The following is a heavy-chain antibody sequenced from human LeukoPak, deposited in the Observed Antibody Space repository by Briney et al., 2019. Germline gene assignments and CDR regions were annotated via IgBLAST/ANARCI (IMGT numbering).Heavy chain of an antibody. V-gene: IGHV3-23*01. D-gene: IGHD3-9*01. Sequence: QTGGSLRLSCAASGFTFSSYAMSWVRQAPGKGLEWVSAISGSGGSTYYADSVKGRFTISRDNSKNTLYLQMNSLRAEDTAVYYCAKRFDWLSRYFDYWGQGTLVTVSS. CDR2: ISGSGGST. CDR3: AKRFDWLSRYFDY. CDR1: GFTFSSYA. J-gene: IGHJ4*02.